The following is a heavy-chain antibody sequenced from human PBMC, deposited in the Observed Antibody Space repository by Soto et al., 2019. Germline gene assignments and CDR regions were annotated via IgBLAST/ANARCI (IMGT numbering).Heavy chain of an antibody. CDR1: GGSISSGGYY. J-gene: IGHJ4*02. D-gene: IGHD1-26*01. CDR3: AKTGPGSYLSLDY. CDR2: IYYSGST. V-gene: IGHV4-31*03. Sequence: SETLCLTCTVSGGSISSGGYYWSWIRQHPGKGLEWIGYIYYSGSTYYNPSLKSRVTISVDTSKNQFSLKLSSVTAADTAVYYCAKTGPGSYLSLDYWGQGTLVTVSS.